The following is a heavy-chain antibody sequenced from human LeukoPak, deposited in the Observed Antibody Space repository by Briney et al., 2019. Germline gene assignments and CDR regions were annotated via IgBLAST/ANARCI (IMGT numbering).Heavy chain of an antibody. V-gene: IGHV3-23*01. Sequence: GGSLRLSCAASGFTFSSYAMSWVRQAPGKGLEWVSAISGSGGSTYYADSVKGRFTISRDNTKNTLYLQKNSLRAEDTAVYYCAKEGYYCSSTSCPNWFDPWGQGTLVTVSS. CDR2: ISGSGGST. CDR1: GFTFSSYA. CDR3: AKEGYYCSSTSCPNWFDP. J-gene: IGHJ5*02. D-gene: IGHD2-2*01.